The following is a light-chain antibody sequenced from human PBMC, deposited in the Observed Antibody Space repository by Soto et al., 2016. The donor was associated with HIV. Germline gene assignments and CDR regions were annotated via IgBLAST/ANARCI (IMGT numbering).Light chain of an antibody. CDR1: NIGSKS. V-gene: IGLV3-21*03. J-gene: IGLJ2*01. CDR3: QLWASEVV. Sequence: SYVLTQPPSVSVAPGKTANITCGGDNIGSKSVHWYQQKPGQAPVLVVYDDRGRPSGIPERFSGSNSGNTATLTISRVEAGDEADYYCQLWASEVVFGGGTKLTVL. CDR2: DDR.